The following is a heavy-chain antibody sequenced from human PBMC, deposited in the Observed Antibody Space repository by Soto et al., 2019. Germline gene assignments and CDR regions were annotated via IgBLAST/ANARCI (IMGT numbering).Heavy chain of an antibody. CDR1: GGSISSGGYY. J-gene: IGHJ6*04. Sequence: PSETLSLTCTVSGGSISSGGYYWSWIRQHPGEGLEWIGYIYYSGSTYYNPSLKSRVTISVDTSKNQFSLKLSSVTAADTAVYYCARDLSVLDGSGIYYMLGDVWGKGTTVTVSS. V-gene: IGHV4-31*03. D-gene: IGHD3-10*01. CDR2: IYYSGST. CDR3: ARDLSVLDGSGIYYMLGDV.